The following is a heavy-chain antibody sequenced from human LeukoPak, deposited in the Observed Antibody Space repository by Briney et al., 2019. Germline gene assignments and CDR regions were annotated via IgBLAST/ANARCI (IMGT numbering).Heavy chain of an antibody. V-gene: IGHV3-15*01. J-gene: IGHJ4*02. CDR1: GFTFSNAW. D-gene: IGHD3-22*01. CDR3: TTVGPDSSGTPPGDYFDY. Sequence: GGSLRLSCATSGFTFSNAWMSWVRQAPGKGLEWVGRIKSKTDGGTTDYAAPGKGRFTISRDDSKNTLYLQMNSLKTQDTAVYYCTTVGPDSSGTPPGDYFDYWGQGTLVTVSS. CDR2: IKSKTDGGTT.